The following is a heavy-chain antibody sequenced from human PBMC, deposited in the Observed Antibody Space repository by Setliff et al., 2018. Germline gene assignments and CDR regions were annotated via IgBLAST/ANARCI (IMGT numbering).Heavy chain of an antibody. CDR3: AAVGIDAGGGWFDP. V-gene: IGHV4-59*01. Sequence: SQTLSLTCTVSGDFIRDYYWNWIRQSPGKGLEWIGCIYYRGTTNYNSSLKSRVTISIDMSKNQFSLKPSSATAADTAVYFCAAVGIDAGGGWFDPWGHGIPVTVSS. CDR1: GDFIRDYY. J-gene: IGHJ5*02. CDR2: IYYRGTT. D-gene: IGHD1-26*01.